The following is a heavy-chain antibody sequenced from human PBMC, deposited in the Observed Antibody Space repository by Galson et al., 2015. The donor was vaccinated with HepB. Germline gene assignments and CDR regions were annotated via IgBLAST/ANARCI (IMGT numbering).Heavy chain of an antibody. Sequence: SVKVSCKASGGTFSSYAISWVRQAPGQGLEWMGIINPSGGSTSYAQKFQGRVTMTRDTSTSTVYMELSSLRSEDTAVYYCARVGYDSSGYLYYWGQGTLVTVSS. CDR1: GGTFSSYA. D-gene: IGHD3-22*01. CDR2: INPSGGST. J-gene: IGHJ4*02. V-gene: IGHV1-46*03. CDR3: ARVGYDSSGYLYY.